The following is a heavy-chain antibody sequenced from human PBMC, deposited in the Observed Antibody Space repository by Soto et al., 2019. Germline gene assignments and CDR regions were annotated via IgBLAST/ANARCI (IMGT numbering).Heavy chain of an antibody. CDR1: GFTFSSYA. D-gene: IGHD1-7*01. CDR2: ISYDGSNK. V-gene: IGHV3-30-3*01. CDR3: ARENYVYYYYGMDV. J-gene: IGHJ6*02. Sequence: PGGSLRLSCAASGFTFSSYAMHWVRQAPGKGLEWVAVISYDGSNKYYADSVKGRFTISRDNSKNTLYLQMNSLRAEDTAVYYCARENYVYYYYGMDVWGRGTTVTVSS.